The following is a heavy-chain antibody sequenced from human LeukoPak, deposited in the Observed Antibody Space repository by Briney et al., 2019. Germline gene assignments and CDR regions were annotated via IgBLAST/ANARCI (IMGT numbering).Heavy chain of an antibody. D-gene: IGHD2-2*01. CDR2: IYYSGST. V-gene: IGHV4-59*01. CDR3: ARDRIVVVPAAISMRYYYGMDV. Sequence: SETLSLTCTVSGGSISSYYWSWIRQPPGKGLEWIGYIYYSGSTNYSPSLKSRVTISVDTSKNQFSLKLSSVTAADTAVYYCARDRIVVVPAAISMRYYYGMDVWGQGTTVTVSS. J-gene: IGHJ6*02. CDR1: GGSISSYY.